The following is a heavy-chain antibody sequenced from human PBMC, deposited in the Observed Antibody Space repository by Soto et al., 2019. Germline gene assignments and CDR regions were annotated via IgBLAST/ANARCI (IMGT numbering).Heavy chain of an antibody. D-gene: IGHD1-26*01. CDR1: GFTFSSYS. J-gene: IGHJ3*02. CDR2: ISSSSSYI. Sequence: GGSLRLSCAASGFTFSSYSMNWVRQAPGKGLEWVSSISSSSSYIYYADSVKGRFTISRDNAKNSLYLQMNSLGAEDTAVYYCARGRSGSYYSAFDIWGQGTMVTVSS. CDR3: ARGRSGSYYSAFDI. V-gene: IGHV3-21*01.